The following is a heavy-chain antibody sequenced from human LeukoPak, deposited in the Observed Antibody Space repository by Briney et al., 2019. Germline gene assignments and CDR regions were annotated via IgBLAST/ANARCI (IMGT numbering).Heavy chain of an antibody. V-gene: IGHV3-30-3*01. D-gene: IGHD3-22*01. CDR1: GXTFSSYA. J-gene: IGHJ4*02. Sequence: PGGSLRLSCAASGXTFSSYAMHWVRQAPGKGLEWVAVISYDGSNKYYADSVKGRFTISRDNSKNTLYLQMNSLRADDTAIYYCASGRGYYDYWGQGTLVTVSS. CDR2: ISYDGSNK. CDR3: ASGRGYYDY.